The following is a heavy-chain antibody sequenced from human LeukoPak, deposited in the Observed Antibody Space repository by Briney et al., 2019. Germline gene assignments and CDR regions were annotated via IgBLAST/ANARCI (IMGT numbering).Heavy chain of an antibody. D-gene: IGHD5-24*01. CDR1: GGSISSYY. V-gene: IGHV4-4*07. J-gene: IGHJ4*02. Sequence: SETLSLTCTVSGGSISSYYWSWIRQPAGKGLEWIGRIYTSGSTNYNPSLKSRVTMSVDTSKNEISLKVTSVSAADTAVYYCASVALATSNFNYWGQGILVTVSS. CDR2: IYTSGST. CDR3: ASVALATSNFNY.